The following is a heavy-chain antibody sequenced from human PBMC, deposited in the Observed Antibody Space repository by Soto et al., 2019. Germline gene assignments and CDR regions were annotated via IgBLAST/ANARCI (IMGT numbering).Heavy chain of an antibody. Sequence: ASVKVSCKASGYTFTSYAMHWVRQAPGLRLEWMGWINAGNGNTKYSQKFQGRVTITRDTSASTAYMELSSLRSEDTAVYYCARVVRKYYYDSSGLGWFDPWGQGTLVTVSS. CDR1: GYTFTSYA. V-gene: IGHV1-3*01. CDR3: ARVVRKYYYDSSGLGWFDP. D-gene: IGHD3-22*01. CDR2: INAGNGNT. J-gene: IGHJ5*02.